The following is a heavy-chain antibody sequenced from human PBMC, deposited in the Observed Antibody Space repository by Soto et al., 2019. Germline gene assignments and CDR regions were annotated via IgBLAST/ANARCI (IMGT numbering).Heavy chain of an antibody. CDR2: IKSNADGGTT. J-gene: IGHJ4*02. CDR3: TTDPTILYCGADCYSEHYFDY. D-gene: IGHD2-21*02. Sequence: GGSLRLSCAASDFPFRNAWMNWVRQVPGKGLEWVGRIKSNADGGTTDFAASVKGRFTISRDDSKNTLYLQMNSLKTEDTAVYYCTTDPTILYCGADCYSEHYFDYWGQGTLVTVSS. V-gene: IGHV3-15*07. CDR1: DFPFRNAW.